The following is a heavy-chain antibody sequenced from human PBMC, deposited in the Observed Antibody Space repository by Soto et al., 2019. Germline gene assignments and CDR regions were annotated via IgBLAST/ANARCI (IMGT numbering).Heavy chain of an antibody. V-gene: IGHV1-18*01. D-gene: IGHD2-21*02. CDR2: ISAYNGNT. CDR1: GYTFTSYG. Sequence: ASVKVSCKASGYTFTSYGISWVRQAPGQGLEWMGWISAYNGNTNYAQKLQGRVTMTTDTSTSTAYMELRSLRSDDTAVYYCARGCGGDCYPLLPYFDYWGQGTLVAVSS. J-gene: IGHJ4*02. CDR3: ARGCGGDCYPLLPYFDY.